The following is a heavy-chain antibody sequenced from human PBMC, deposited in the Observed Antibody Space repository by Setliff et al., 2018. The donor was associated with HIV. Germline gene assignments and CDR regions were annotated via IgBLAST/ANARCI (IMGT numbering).Heavy chain of an antibody. J-gene: IGHJ6*03. Sequence: LSLTCIVSGGSLNTYYWTWIRQPAGKGLEWIGRIYSTGSTNYNPSLKSRVTMSVDMSKSQFSLKLNSATAADSARYFCARGRDSSTWYFSHFYYYYYMDVWSRGTTVTVSS. CDR1: GGSLNTYY. V-gene: IGHV4-4*07. D-gene: IGHD2-2*01. CDR2: IYSTGST. CDR3: ARGRDSSTWYFSHFYYYYYMDV.